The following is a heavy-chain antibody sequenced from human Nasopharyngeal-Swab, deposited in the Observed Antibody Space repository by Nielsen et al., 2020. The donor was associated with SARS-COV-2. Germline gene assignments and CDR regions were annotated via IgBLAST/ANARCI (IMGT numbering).Heavy chain of an antibody. V-gene: IGHV3-30*04. J-gene: IGHJ4*02. CDR1: GFTFSSYA. CDR3: ARVQGIVVVQPFNY. CDR2: ISYDGSNK. Sequence: GESLKISCAASGFTFSSYAMHWVRQARGKGLEWVAVISYDGSNKYYEDSVKGRFTISRDNSKNTLYLQMNSLRAEDTAVYYCARVQGIVVVQPFNYWGQGTLVTVSS. D-gene: IGHD3-22*01.